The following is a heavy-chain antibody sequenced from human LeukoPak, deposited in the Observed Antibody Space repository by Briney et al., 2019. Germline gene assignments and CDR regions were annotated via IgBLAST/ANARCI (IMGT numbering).Heavy chain of an antibody. CDR1: GFTFSTFG. D-gene: IGHD3-22*01. CDR2: IRYDGNNK. CDR3: VKGRYYYDISGYSAGDY. V-gene: IGHV3-30*02. J-gene: IGHJ4*02. Sequence: GGSLRLSCAASGFTFSTFGMHWLRQAPGKGLEGVAFIRYDGNNKYYADSVKGRFTISRDNSKNTLYLKVNSLRAEDTAVYYCVKGRYYYDISGYSAGDYWGQGTLVTVSS.